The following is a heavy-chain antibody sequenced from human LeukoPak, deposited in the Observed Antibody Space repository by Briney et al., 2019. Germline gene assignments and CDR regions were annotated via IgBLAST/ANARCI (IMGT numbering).Heavy chain of an antibody. D-gene: IGHD2-2*01. V-gene: IGHV3-48*04. J-gene: IGHJ6*02. CDR1: GFTFSSYS. CDR3: ARVVPAASRSGMDV. CDR2: ISSSSSTI. Sequence: GGSLRLSCAASGFTFSSYSMNWVRQAPGKGLEWVSYISSSSSTIYYADSVKGRFTISRDNAKNSLYLQMNSLRAEDTAVYYCARVVPAASRSGMDVWGQGTTVTVSS.